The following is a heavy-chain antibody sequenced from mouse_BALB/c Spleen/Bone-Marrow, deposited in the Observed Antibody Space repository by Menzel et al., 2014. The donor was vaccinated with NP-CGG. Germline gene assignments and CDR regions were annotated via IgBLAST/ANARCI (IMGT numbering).Heavy chain of an antibody. CDR1: DYTFTSYW. CDR2: IDPPNNET. CDR3: ARTFQPRRAMDY. D-gene: IGHD6-1*01. Sequence: VQLQESGPELVRPGASVKMSCKASDYTFTSYWMHWVKQRPGQGLEWIGMIDPPNNETRLNQKFKDKATLNVDKSSNTAYMHLSSLTSEDSAVYYCARTFQPRRAMDYWGQGSSVTVSS. V-gene: IGHV1-74*01. J-gene: IGHJ4*01.